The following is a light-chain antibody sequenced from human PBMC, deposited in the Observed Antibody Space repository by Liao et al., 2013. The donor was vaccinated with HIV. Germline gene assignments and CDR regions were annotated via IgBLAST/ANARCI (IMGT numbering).Light chain of an antibody. V-gene: IGLV3-1*01. CDR3: QAWDSSTVV. CDR2: QDT. Sequence: SYELTQPASVSVSPGQTATITCYGDKLGDKFATWYQQKPGQSPVLVIHQDTKRPSGIPERFSGSNSGNTATLTISGTQAMDEADYYCQAWDSSTVVFGGGTNLIVL. CDR1: KLGDKF. J-gene: IGLJ2*01.